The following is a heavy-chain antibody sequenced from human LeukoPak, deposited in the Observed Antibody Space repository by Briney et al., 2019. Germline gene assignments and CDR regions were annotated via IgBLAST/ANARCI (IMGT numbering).Heavy chain of an antibody. CDR1: GYTFTGYY. CDR3: ARDRYYYDSSGYYSASWDY. J-gene: IGHJ4*02. V-gene: IGHV1-2*04. Sequence: ASVKVSCKASGYTFTGYYMHWVRQAPGQGLEWMGWINPNSGGTNYAQKFQGWVTMTRDTSISTAYMELSRLRFDDTAVYYCARDRYYYDSSGYYSASWDYWGQGTLVTVSS. CDR2: INPNSGGT. D-gene: IGHD3-22*01.